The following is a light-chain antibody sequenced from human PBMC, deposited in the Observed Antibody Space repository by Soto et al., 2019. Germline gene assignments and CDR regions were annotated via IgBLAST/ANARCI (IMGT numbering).Light chain of an antibody. J-gene: IGKJ4*01. CDR1: QSVSSRY. Sequence: ENVLTKSPGILSLSPVERATLSCRASQSVSSRYLAWYQQKPGQAPRLLIYGASSRATGIPDRFSGGGSGTDFNLTISRLEPEDFAVYYFQQYGSSPPITFGGGTKVEIK. V-gene: IGKV3-20*01. CDR3: QQYGSSPPIT. CDR2: GAS.